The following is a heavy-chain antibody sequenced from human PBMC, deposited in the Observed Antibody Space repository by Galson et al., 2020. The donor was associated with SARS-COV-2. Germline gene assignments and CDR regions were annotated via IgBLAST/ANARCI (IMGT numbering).Heavy chain of an antibody. V-gene: IGHV1-18*01. Sequence: ASVKVSCKASGYTFTSYGISWVRQAPGQGLEWMGWISAYNGNTNYAQKLQGRVTMTTDTSTSTAYMELRSLRSDDTAVYYCARDDYSNYDLANYGMDVWGQGTTVTVSS. CDR3: ARDDYSNYDLANYGMDV. CDR1: GYTFTSYG. D-gene: IGHD4-4*01. CDR2: ISAYNGNT. J-gene: IGHJ6*02.